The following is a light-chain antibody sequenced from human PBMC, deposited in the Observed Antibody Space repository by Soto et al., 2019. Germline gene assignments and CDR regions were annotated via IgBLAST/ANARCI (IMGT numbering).Light chain of an antibody. V-gene: IGLV1-47*01. CDR1: SSNIGSDY. CDR3: AAWDDSLSGYV. J-gene: IGLJ1*01. Sequence: QSALTQPPSASGTPGQRVTISCSGSSSNIGSDYVYWYQQFPGTAPKLLIYRNNQRPSGVPDRFSGSKCGTSASLAISGLRSEAEADYYCAAWDDSLSGYVFGTGTKVTVL. CDR2: RNN.